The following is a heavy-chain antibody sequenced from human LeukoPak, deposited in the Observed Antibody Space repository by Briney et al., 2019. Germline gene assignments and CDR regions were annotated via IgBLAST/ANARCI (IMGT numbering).Heavy chain of an antibody. CDR1: GGSFSGYY. J-gene: IGHJ3*02. CDR3: ARIYDSSGYYHYSPDAFDI. CDR2: INHSGST. V-gene: IGHV4-34*01. Sequence: SETLSLTCAVYGGSFSGYYWSWIRQPPGKGLEWIGEINHSGSTNYNPSLKSRVTISVDTSKNQFSLKLSSVTASDTAVYYCARIYDSSGYYHYSPDAFDIWGQGTMVTVSS. D-gene: IGHD3-22*01.